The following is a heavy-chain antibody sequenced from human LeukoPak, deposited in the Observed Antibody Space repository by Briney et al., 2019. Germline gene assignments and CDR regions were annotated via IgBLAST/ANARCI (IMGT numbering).Heavy chain of an antibody. CDR3: ARASVLPY. V-gene: IGHV3-7*01. J-gene: IGHJ4*01. Sequence: PGGSLRLSCTASGFTFDDYAMHWVRQAPGKGLEWVANIKQDGTEVHYVDSVKGRFTISRDNAKNSLYLQTNSLRAEDTAVYYCARASVLPYWGHGTLVTVSS. CDR2: IKQDGTEV. CDR1: GFTFDDYA. D-gene: IGHD3-10*01.